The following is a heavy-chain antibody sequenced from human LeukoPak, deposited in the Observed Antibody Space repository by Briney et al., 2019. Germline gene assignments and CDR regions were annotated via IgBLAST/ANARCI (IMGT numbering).Heavy chain of an antibody. CDR2: ISAFNGET. CDR3: ARDPSNTSGRYTYFDY. CDR1: GYTFTSHG. D-gene: IGHD3-16*02. V-gene: IGHV1-18*01. Sequence: GGSVRVSCKAYGYTFTSHGISWGRQAPGEGREWMGWISAFNGETHYAQNIQGRVTMTTDTSTSTAYMELRSLRFDDTAVYYCARDPSNTSGRYTYFDYWGQGTLVTVSS. J-gene: IGHJ4*02.